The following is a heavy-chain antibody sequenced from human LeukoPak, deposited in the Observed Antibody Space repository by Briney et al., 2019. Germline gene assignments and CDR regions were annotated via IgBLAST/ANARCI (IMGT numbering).Heavy chain of an antibody. CDR3: ASSPLPRGYSYGPLRPRAYYYGMDV. D-gene: IGHD5-18*01. V-gene: IGHV4-34*01. Sequence: SETLSLTCAVYGGSFSGYYWSWIRQPPGKGLEWIGEINHSGSTNYNPSLKSRVTISVDTSKNQFSLKLSSVTAADTAVYYCASSPLPRGYSYGPLRPRAYYYGMDVWGQGTTVTVSS. CDR2: INHSGST. CDR1: GGSFSGYY. J-gene: IGHJ6*02.